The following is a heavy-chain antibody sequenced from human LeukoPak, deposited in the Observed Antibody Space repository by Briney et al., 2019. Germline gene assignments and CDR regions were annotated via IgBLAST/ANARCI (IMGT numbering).Heavy chain of an antibody. J-gene: IGHJ6*02. V-gene: IGHV4-34*01. Sequence: PSETLSLTCAVYGGSFSGYYWSWIRQPPGNGLEWIGEINHSGSTNYNPSLKSRVTISVDTSKNQFSLKLSSVTAADTAVYYCASNQGPRYYYYGMDVWGQGTTVTVSS. CDR2: INHSGST. CDR1: GGSFSGYY. CDR3: ASNQGPRYYYYGMDV.